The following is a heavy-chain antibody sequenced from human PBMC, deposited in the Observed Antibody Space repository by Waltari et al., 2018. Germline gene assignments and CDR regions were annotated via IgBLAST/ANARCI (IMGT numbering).Heavy chain of an antibody. V-gene: IGHV3-7*01. CDR1: GFTFSSYW. J-gene: IGHJ6*03. CDR2: IKQDGSEK. Sequence: EVQLVESGGGLVQPGGSLRLSCAASGFTFSSYWMSWVRQAPGKGLEWVANIKQDGSEKYYADSVKGRFTISRDNAKNSLYLQMNSLRAEDTAVYYCARDRGIAAPYYMDVWGKGTTVTISS. CDR3: ARDRGIAAPYYMDV. D-gene: IGHD6-13*01.